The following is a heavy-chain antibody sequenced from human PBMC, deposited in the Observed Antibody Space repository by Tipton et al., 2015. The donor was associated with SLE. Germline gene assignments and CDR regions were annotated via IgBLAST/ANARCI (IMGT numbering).Heavy chain of an antibody. CDR3: ARALPFNYDFWSGYSTDPFDV. J-gene: IGHJ3*01. D-gene: IGHD3-3*01. V-gene: IGHV4-59*11. Sequence: LRLSCNVSGGSISNLYWGWIRQPPGKPLEWIGYVYYGGSTKYNPSLKSRVTISVDTSKNQFSLKLTSVTAADTAVYYCARALPFNYDFWSGYSTDPFDVWGQGTMVTVSA. CDR2: VYYGGST. CDR1: GGSISNLY.